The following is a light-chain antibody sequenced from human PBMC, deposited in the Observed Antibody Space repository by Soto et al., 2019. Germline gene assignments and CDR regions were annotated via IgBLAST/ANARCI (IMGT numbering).Light chain of an antibody. V-gene: IGKV1-39*01. J-gene: IGKJ4*01. CDR1: QSISKY. Sequence: DIQMTQSPSSLSASIGDRVTITCRASQSISKYLAWYQQKPGKAPDLLIYDVSTLQSGVPSRFSGTGSGTDFSLTISSLQPEDFATYFCQQIYSAPLTFGGGTKVEIK. CDR2: DVS. CDR3: QQIYSAPLT.